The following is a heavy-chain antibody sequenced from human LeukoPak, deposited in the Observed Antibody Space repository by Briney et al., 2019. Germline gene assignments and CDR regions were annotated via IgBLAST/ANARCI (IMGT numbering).Heavy chain of an antibody. CDR1: GGSISSYY. V-gene: IGHV4-59*01. D-gene: IGHD6-13*01. J-gene: IGHJ4*02. Sequence: SETLSLTCTVSGGSISSYYWSWIRQPPGKGLEWIGYIYYSGSTNYSPSLKSRVTISVDTSKNQFSLKLSSVTAADTAVYYCARDGRESAAGIDYWGQGTLVTVSS. CDR3: ARDGRESAAGIDY. CDR2: IYYSGST.